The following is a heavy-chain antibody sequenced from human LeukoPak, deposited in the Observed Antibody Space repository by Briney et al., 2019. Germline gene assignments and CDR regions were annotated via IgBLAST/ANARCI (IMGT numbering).Heavy chain of an antibody. CDR1: GFIFSSYE. J-gene: IGHJ2*01. CDR3: AKDTASSWWYFDL. CDR2: ISSSGRTI. V-gene: IGHV3-48*03. D-gene: IGHD5-18*01. Sequence: GGSLRLSCAASGFIFSSYEMNWVRQAPGKGLEWVSYISSSGRTIYYADSVKGRFTISRDNAKNSLYLQMNSLRAEDTAVYYCAKDTASSWWYFDLWGRGTLVTVSS.